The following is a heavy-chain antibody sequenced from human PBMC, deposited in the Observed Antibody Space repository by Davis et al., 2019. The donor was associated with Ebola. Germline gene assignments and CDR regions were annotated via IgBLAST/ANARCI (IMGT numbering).Heavy chain of an antibody. Sequence: GESLKISCAASGFTFSSNTMSWVRQAPGKGLEWVSTITGSGSTIYYADSVRGRFTISRDNSKNTLYLQMNSLRAEDTAVYYCAKEDTAMITGPDFYFGMDVWGQGTTVTVSS. CDR2: ITGSGSTI. CDR1: GFTFSSNT. J-gene: IGHJ6*02. D-gene: IGHD5-18*01. CDR3: AKEDTAMITGPDFYFGMDV. V-gene: IGHV3-23*01.